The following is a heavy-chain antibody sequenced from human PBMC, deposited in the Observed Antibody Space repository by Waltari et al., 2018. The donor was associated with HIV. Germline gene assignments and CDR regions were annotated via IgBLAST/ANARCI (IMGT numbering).Heavy chain of an antibody. CDR2: ISYDGSNK. J-gene: IGHJ4*02. D-gene: IGHD2-15*01. V-gene: IGHV3-30*01. CDR3: ARDARWPFHYFDY. Sequence: QVQLVESGGGVVQPGRSLRLSCAASGFTFSNYAILWVRQAPGKGLEWVAVISYDGSNKYYADSVKGRFTISRDNSKNTLYLQMNSLRAEDTAVYYCARDARWPFHYFDYWGQGTLVTVSS. CDR1: GFTFSNYA.